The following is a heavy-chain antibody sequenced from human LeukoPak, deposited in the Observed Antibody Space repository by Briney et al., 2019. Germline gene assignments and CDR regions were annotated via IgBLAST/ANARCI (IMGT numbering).Heavy chain of an antibody. J-gene: IGHJ4*02. CDR3: ALGDYGKPFDY. V-gene: IGHV3-74*01. D-gene: IGHD4-17*01. CDR1: GFTFSSYW. Sequence: GGSLRLSCAASGFTFSSYWMHWVRQAPGKGLVWVSRINSDGSATRYADSVKGRFTISRDNAKNTLYLQMNSLRAEDTAVYYCALGDYGKPFDYWGQGTLVTVSS. CDR2: INSDGSAT.